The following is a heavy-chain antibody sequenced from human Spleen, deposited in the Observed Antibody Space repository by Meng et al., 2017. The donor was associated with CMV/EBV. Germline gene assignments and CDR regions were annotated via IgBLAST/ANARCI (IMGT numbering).Heavy chain of an antibody. CDR3: ARHSMTTI. V-gene: IGHV5-51*01. CDR2: ISPTDSGA. J-gene: IGHJ4*02. CDR1: GYTFSNYW. Sequence: KVSCKASGYTFSNYWIGWVRQMPGKGLEWMGIISPTDSGARYSPSFEGQVTISVDKSVDTAYLQWTSLKASDTAMYYCARHSMTTIWGQGTLVTVSS. D-gene: IGHD5-24*01.